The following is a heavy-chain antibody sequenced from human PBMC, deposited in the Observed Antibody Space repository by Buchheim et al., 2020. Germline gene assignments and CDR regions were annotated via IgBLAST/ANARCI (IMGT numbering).Heavy chain of an antibody. CDR3: AREDCSGGSCYGAWFDP. V-gene: IGHV1-69*04. CDR1: GGTFSSYA. J-gene: IGHJ5*02. D-gene: IGHD2-15*01. Sequence: QVQLVQSGAEVKKPGSSVKVSCKASGGTFSSYAISWVRKAPGKGLEWMGRIIPILGIANYAQKFQGRVTNTADKSTSTAYMELSSLRSEDTALYYCAREDCSGGSCYGAWFDPWGQGTL. CDR2: IIPILGIA.